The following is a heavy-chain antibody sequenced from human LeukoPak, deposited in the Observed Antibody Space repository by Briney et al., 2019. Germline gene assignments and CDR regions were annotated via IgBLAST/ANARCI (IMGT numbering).Heavy chain of an antibody. D-gene: IGHD1-26*01. Sequence: SETLPLTCAVYGGSFSGYYCSWIRQPPGKGLEWIGEINQSGSTNYNPSLKSRVTISVDTSKNQFSLKLSSVTAADTAVYYCAENRDSGSLDFDYWGQGTLVTVSS. CDR3: AENRDSGSLDFDY. V-gene: IGHV4-34*01. CDR2: INQSGST. J-gene: IGHJ4*02. CDR1: GGSFSGYY.